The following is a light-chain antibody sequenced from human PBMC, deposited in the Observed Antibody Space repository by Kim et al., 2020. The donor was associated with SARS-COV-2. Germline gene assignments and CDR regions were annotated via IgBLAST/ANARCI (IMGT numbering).Light chain of an antibody. CDR1: QSVGSNY. V-gene: IGKV3-20*01. CDR2: GAS. CDR3: QQYGSSPWT. Sequence: SPGERATLSCRASQSVGSNYLAWYQQKPGRAPRLLIYGASSRVTGIPDRFSGSGSGTDFTLTISRLEPEDFAVYHCQQYGSSPWTFGQGTKVDIK. J-gene: IGKJ1*01.